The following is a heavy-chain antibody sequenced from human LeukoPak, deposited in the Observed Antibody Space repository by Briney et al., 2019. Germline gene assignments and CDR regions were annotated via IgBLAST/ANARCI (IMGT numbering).Heavy chain of an antibody. CDR3: AKAPSQQWLVFDY. Sequence: GGSLRLSCAASGFTFSSYAMSWVRQAPGKGLEWVSAISGSGGRTYYADSVKGRFTISRDNSKNTLYLQMNSLRAEDTAVYYCAKAPSQQWLVFDYWGQGTLVTVSS. V-gene: IGHV3-23*01. CDR1: GFTFSSYA. J-gene: IGHJ4*02. D-gene: IGHD6-19*01. CDR2: ISGSGGRT.